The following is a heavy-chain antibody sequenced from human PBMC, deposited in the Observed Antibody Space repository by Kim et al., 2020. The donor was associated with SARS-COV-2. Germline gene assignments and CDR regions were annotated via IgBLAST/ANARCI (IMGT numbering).Heavy chain of an antibody. J-gene: IGHJ4*02. V-gene: IGHV3-23*01. D-gene: IGHD2-2*01. Sequence: GGSLRLSCAASGFTFTSYAMAWVRQAPGKGLEWVSATGADGVGTYYADSVKGRFTMSRDNSRNSLYLQLSTLRAEDTAVYYCAKGSGPSCYSPLDYWGQG. CDR2: TGADGVGT. CDR3: AKGSGPSCYSPLDY. CDR1: GFTFTSYA.